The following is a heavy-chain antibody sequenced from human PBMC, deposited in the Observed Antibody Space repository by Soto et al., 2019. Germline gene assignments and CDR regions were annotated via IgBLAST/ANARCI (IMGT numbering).Heavy chain of an antibody. J-gene: IGHJ4*02. CDR3: AKRAHGLYFDY. CDR2: IRNKANSYAT. CDR1: GFTFSGAA. Sequence: LRLSCAASGFTFSGAAMHWVRQASGKGLEWVGLIRNKANSYATAYTASVKGRFTVSRDDSKNMAFLEMNSLKTEDTAVYYCAKRAHGLYFDYWGQGTLVTVSS. V-gene: IGHV3-73*01.